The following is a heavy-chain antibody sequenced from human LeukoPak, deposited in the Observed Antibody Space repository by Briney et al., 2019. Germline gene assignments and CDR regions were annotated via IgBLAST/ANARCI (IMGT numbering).Heavy chain of an antibody. J-gene: IGHJ4*02. CDR2: IDWDDDK. CDR3: ARSRMGFGESFDY. Sequence: SGPTLVNPTQTLTLTCTFSGFSLSTSGMRVSWIRQPPGKALEWLARIDWDDDKFYSTSLKTRLTISKDTSKNQVVLTMTNMDAVDTATYYCARSRMGFGESFDYWGQGTLVTVSS. CDR1: GFSLSTSGMR. V-gene: IGHV2-70*04. D-gene: IGHD3-10*01.